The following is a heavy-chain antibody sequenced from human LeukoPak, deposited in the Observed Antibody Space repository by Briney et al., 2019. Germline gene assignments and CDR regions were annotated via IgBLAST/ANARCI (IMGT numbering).Heavy chain of an antibody. Sequence: ASVKVSCKASGYSFTGYYIHWVRQAPGQGLEWMGWINPNNGGANFAQKFQGRVTMTRDTSISTAYMELSRLRSDDTAIYYCAKDQNTGYANNWFDPWGQGTLVTV. J-gene: IGHJ5*02. V-gene: IGHV1-2*02. CDR2: INPNNGGA. CDR3: AKDQNTGYANNWFDP. CDR1: GYSFTGYY. D-gene: IGHD5-12*01.